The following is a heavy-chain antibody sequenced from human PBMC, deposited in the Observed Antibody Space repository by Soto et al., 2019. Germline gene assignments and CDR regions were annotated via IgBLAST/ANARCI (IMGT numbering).Heavy chain of an antibody. J-gene: IGHJ6*02. Sequence: QVQLVQSGAEVKKPGTSVKVSCKASGGTFSSYAISWVRQAPGQGLEWMGGIIPIFGTANYAQKFQGRVTITADESTSTAYVEMSSVRSEDTALYYCARVSVVVVAAEHYYYGMDVWGQVTTVTVSS. V-gene: IGHV1-69*01. CDR2: IIPIFGTA. CDR1: GGTFSSYA. CDR3: ARVSVVVVAAEHYYYGMDV. D-gene: IGHD2-15*01.